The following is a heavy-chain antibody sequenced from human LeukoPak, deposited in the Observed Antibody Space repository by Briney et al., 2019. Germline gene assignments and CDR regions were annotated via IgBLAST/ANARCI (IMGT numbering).Heavy chain of an antibody. CDR3: ARGILL. D-gene: IGHD2-15*01. Sequence: SETLSLTCTVSGGPISTYYWSWIRQSPGKGLESIGYIYNSGSTNYNPSLKSRVTISLDTSKNQFSLRLSSVTAADTAVYYCARGILLWGQGTLVTVSS. V-gene: IGHV4-59*08. J-gene: IGHJ4*02. CDR2: IYNSGST. CDR1: GGPISTYY.